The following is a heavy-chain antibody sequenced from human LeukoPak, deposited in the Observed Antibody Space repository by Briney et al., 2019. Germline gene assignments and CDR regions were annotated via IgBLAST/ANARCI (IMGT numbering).Heavy chain of an antibody. CDR3: ARGYSGSYGRFDY. Sequence: WETLSLPCTVSGGSISSYYWSWFRQPPGKGLEWIGYIYYSGSTSYNPSLKSRVTISVDTSKNQFSLKLSSVTAADTAVYYCARGYSGSYGRFDYWGQGTLVTVSS. J-gene: IGHJ4*02. CDR2: IYYSGST. V-gene: IGHV4-59*01. D-gene: IGHD1-26*01. CDR1: GGSISSYY.